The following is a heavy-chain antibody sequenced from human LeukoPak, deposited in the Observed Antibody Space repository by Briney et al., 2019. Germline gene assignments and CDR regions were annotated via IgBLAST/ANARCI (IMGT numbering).Heavy chain of an antibody. CDR1: GFTFRNYW. Sequence: GGSLRLSCTASGFTFRNYWMSWVRQAPGKGLECVAYIKEDGSDKNYVDSVRGRFTISRDNAKSSLYLQMNSLRVEDTAVYYCVRGTRSNSFWGQGTQVTVSS. CDR2: IKEDGSDK. J-gene: IGHJ4*02. D-gene: IGHD6-6*01. V-gene: IGHV3-7*01. CDR3: VRGTRSNSF.